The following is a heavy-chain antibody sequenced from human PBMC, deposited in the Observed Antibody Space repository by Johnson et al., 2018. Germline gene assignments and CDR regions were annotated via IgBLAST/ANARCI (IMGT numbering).Heavy chain of an antibody. CDR1: GFTFSSYA. V-gene: IGHV3-23*04. CDR2: ISGSGGST. D-gene: IGHD6-19*01. CDR3: ANRPRLAGAGNAFGI. J-gene: IGHJ3*02. Sequence: VQLVQSGGGLVQPGGSLRLSCAAYGFTFSSYAMSWIRQAPGKGLEWVSAISGSGGSTYYADSVRGRFTISRDNCKNTPYLQKNSLKAEDTAVYYCANRPRLAGAGNAFGIRGQGTMVTVSS.